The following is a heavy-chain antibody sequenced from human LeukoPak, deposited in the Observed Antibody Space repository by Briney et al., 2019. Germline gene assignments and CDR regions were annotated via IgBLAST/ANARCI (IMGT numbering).Heavy chain of an antibody. V-gene: IGHV3-53*01. CDR3: ASGGGYSGHDFGGGIEGYFDY. D-gene: IGHD5-12*01. CDR1: GFTFSTHY. Sequence: GGSLRLSCAASGFTFSTHYMNWVRQAPGKGLEWVSVIDTADKTYYADSVKGRFTIARDNSNNTAFLQLNVVRPEDKDVYSCASGGGYSGHDFGGGIEGYFDYWGQGTVVTVSP. CDR2: IDTADKT. J-gene: IGHJ4*02.